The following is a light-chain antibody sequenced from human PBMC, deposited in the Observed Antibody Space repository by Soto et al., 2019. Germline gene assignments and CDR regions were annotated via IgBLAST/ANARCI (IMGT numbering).Light chain of an antibody. J-gene: IGKJ1*01. Sequence: EIVMTQSPATLSMSPGERATLSCRASQTVSSNLAWYQQKPGQAPRLLIYDASTRASGIPARFSGSGSGTEFTLTISSLQSEDFAVYYCQQYNNWPPWTFGQGTMVEIK. CDR3: QQYNNWPPWT. CDR2: DAS. CDR1: QTVSSN. V-gene: IGKV3-15*01.